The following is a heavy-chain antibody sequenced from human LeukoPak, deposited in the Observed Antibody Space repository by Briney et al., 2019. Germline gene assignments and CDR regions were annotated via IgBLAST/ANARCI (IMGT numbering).Heavy chain of an antibody. CDR2: ISTYNGNT. Sequence: ASVKVSCKASGYTFTSYGINWVRQAPGQGLEWMGWISTYNGNTNYAQKLQGRVAMTTDTSTTTAYMELRSLRSDDTAVYYCAKDTREIVVVTAITFYYYYMDVWGKGTTVTVSS. V-gene: IGHV1-18*01. CDR1: GYTFTSYG. D-gene: IGHD2-21*02. J-gene: IGHJ6*03. CDR3: AKDTREIVVVTAITFYYYYMDV.